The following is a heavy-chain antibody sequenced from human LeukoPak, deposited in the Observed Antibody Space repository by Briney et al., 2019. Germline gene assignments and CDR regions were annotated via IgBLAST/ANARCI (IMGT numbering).Heavy chain of an antibody. CDR3: ARRRRYCSSTSCYNWFDP. D-gene: IGHD2-2*01. Sequence: SETLSLTCTVSGGSISSSSCYWGWIRQPPGKGLEWIGSIYYSGSTYYNPSLKSRVTISVDTSKNQFSLKLSSVTAADTAVYYCARRRRYCSSTSCYNWFDPWGQGTLVTVSS. J-gene: IGHJ5*02. V-gene: IGHV4-39*01. CDR1: GGSISSSSCY. CDR2: IYYSGST.